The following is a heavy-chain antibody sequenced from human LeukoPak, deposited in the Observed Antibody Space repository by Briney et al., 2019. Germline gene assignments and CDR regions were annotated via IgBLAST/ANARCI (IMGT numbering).Heavy chain of an antibody. CDR3: VRNLAVAGTCFDS. V-gene: IGHV3-7*03. J-gene: IGHJ4*02. Sequence: GGSLRLSCAASGFTFSNYWMSWVRQAPGTGLEWVANIKQDGSDRNYVTSVRGRFTISRDNAESSLFLQMNSLRAEDTAVYYCVRNLAVAGTCFDSWGQGTLVTVSS. CDR2: IKQDGSDR. D-gene: IGHD6-19*01. CDR1: GFTFSNYW.